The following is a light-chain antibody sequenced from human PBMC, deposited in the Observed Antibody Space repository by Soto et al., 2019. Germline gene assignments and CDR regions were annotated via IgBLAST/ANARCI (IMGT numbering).Light chain of an antibody. V-gene: IGKV3-11*01. J-gene: IGKJ2*01. CDR1: QSVNSY. Sequence: IVLTQSPATLSLSPGERATLSCRASQSVNSYLAWYQQAPGQAPRLLIYDASTRATGIPARFSGSGSGTDFTLTISRLETEDFAVYYCQQRSSGYTFGQGTKLEIK. CDR3: QQRSSGYT. CDR2: DAS.